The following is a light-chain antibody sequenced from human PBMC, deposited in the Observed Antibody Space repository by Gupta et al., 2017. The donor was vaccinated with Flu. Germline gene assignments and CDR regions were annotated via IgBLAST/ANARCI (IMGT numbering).Light chain of an antibody. CDR1: TLSNQY. Sequence: SYELTQPPSVSVSPGQTARITCFGDTLSNQYSYWYQQKPGQAPVLVIYKDTERPSGAPERFSGSSSGTTVTLTISGVQAEDEAAYYCQSADSTGTYVVFGGGTKLTVL. CDR3: QSADSTGTYVV. V-gene: IGLV3-25*03. CDR2: KDT. J-gene: IGLJ2*01.